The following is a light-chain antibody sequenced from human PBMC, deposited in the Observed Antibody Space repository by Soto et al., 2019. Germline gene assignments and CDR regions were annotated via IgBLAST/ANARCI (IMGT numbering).Light chain of an antibody. CDR2: KGT. CDR3: CSSAPESTYV. J-gene: IGLJ1*01. V-gene: IGLV2-23*01. Sequence: QSVLAQPASVSGSPGQSITISCTGTSSDVGAYNSVSWYQQHPHKAPQVIIYKGTQRPSGISNRFSGSTSGTVASLTISGLQADDEAVYFCCSSAPESTYVFGTGTKVTVL. CDR1: SSDVGAYNS.